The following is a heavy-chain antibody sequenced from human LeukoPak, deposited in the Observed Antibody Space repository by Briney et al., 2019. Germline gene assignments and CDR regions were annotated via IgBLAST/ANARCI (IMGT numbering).Heavy chain of an antibody. V-gene: IGHV4-59*01. CDR3: ARGWFDH. CDR2: IHNSDS. Sequence: PSETLSLTCTVSGGSLSSYYWSWVRQPPGKGLEWIGNIHNSDSTYNPSLRSRVTISVDTSNSQISLKVRSVTAADTAVYFCARGWFDHWGQGTLVTVSS. J-gene: IGHJ5*02. CDR1: GGSLSSYY.